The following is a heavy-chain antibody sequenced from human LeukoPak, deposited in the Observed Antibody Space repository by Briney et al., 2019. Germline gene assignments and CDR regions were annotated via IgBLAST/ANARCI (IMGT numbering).Heavy chain of an antibody. Sequence: SETLSLTCIVSGGSISSGGYYWSWIRQHPGKGLEWIGYIYYSGSTYYNPSLKSRVTISVDTSKNQFSLKLSSVTAADTAVYYCARCLDSSSPNFDYWGQGTLVTVSS. J-gene: IGHJ4*02. CDR2: IYYSGST. CDR1: GGSISSGGYY. CDR3: ARCLDSSSPNFDY. V-gene: IGHV4-31*03. D-gene: IGHD6-6*01.